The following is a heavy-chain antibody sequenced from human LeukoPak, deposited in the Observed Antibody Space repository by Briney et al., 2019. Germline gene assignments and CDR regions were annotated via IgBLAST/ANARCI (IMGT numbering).Heavy chain of an antibody. CDR2: INAGNGNT. CDR3: ARVVVATNYYYYGMDV. J-gene: IGHJ6*02. D-gene: IGHD5-12*01. CDR1: GYTFTSYA. Sequence: ASVTVSCQASGYTFTSYAMHWVRQAPGQRLEWMGWINAGNGNTKYSQKFQGRVTITRDTSTSTAYMELMSRRSDDTAVYYCARVVVATNYYYYGMDVWGQGTTVTVSS. V-gene: IGHV1-3*01.